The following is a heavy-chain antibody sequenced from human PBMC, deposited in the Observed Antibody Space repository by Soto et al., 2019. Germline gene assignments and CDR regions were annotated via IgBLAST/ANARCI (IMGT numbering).Heavy chain of an antibody. D-gene: IGHD2-2*01. J-gene: IGHJ4*02. Sequence: EVQLVESGGGLVQPGGSLRLSCAASGFTFSSYSMNWVRQAPGKGLEWVSYISSSSSTIYYADSVKGRFTISRDNAKNSLYLQMNSLRAEDTAVYYCARGDIVVVPAAMSLDYWGQGTLVTVSS. CDR1: GFTFSSYS. CDR2: ISSSSSTI. V-gene: IGHV3-48*01. CDR3: ARGDIVVVPAAMSLDY.